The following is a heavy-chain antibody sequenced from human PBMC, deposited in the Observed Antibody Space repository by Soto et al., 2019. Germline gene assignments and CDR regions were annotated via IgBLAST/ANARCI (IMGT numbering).Heavy chain of an antibody. J-gene: IGHJ4*02. V-gene: IGHV4-61*01. Sequence: SETLSLTCTVSGGSVSSGSYYWSWIRQPPGKGLEWIGYIYYSGSTNYNPSLKSRVTISVDTSKNQFSLKLSSVTAADTAVYYCASGWKRGYSGYDSRIPIEYWGQGTLVTVSS. CDR3: ASGWKRGYSGYDSRIPIEY. CDR2: IYYSGST. CDR1: GGSVSSGSYY. D-gene: IGHD5-12*01.